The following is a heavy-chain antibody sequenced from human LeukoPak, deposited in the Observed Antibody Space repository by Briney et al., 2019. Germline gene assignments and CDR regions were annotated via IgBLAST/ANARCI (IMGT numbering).Heavy chain of an antibody. CDR2: IYHSGST. CDR1: GGSISSGGYY. Sequence: SETLSLTCTVSGGSISSGGYYWSWIRQPPGKGLEWIGYIYHSGSTYYNPSLKSRVTISVDRSKNQFSLKLSSVTAADTAVYYCAREFGYFDLWGRGTLVTVSS. CDR3: AREFGYFDL. V-gene: IGHV4-30-2*01. J-gene: IGHJ2*01.